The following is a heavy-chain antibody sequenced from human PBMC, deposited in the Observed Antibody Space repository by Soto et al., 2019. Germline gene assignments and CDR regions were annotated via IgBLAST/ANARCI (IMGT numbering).Heavy chain of an antibody. J-gene: IGHJ6*02. CDR3: ARGDLDCISTSCYGGDYYYGMDV. Sequence: NLSLTCTVSGGSISSSGYYWRWIRQHPGKGLEWIGYIYYSGSTYYNPSLKSRVTISVDTSKNQFSLKLSSVTAADTAVYYCARGDLDCISTSCYGGDYYYGMDVWGQGTTVTVSS. CDR1: GGSISSSGYY. CDR2: IYYSGST. D-gene: IGHD2-2*01. V-gene: IGHV4-31*03.